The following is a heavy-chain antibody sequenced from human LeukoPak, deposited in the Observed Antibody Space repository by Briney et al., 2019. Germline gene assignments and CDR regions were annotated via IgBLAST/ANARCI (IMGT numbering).Heavy chain of an antibody. Sequence: PGGSLRLSCAASGFTFSSYGMHWVRQAPGKGLEWVAFIRYDGSNKYYADSVKGRFTISRDNSKNTLYLQMNSLRAEDTAVYYCAKDWGYYGSGSYFDYWGQGTLVTVSS. D-gene: IGHD3-10*01. CDR3: AKDWGYYGSGSYFDY. J-gene: IGHJ4*02. CDR1: GFTFSSYG. CDR2: IRYDGSNK. V-gene: IGHV3-30*02.